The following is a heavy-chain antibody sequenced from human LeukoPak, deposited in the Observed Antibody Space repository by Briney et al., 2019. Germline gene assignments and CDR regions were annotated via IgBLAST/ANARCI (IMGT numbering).Heavy chain of an antibody. CDR1: GFTFSNYV. V-gene: IGHV3-23*01. CDR3: AKEPLFSSGWYVY. D-gene: IGHD6-19*01. Sequence: GGSLRLSCAASGFTFSNYVMSWVRQAPGKGLEWVSAISGSGGSTYYADSVKGRFTISRDNSKNTLYLQMNSLRAEDTAVYYCAKEPLFSSGWYVYWGQGTLVTVSS. CDR2: ISGSGGST. J-gene: IGHJ4*02.